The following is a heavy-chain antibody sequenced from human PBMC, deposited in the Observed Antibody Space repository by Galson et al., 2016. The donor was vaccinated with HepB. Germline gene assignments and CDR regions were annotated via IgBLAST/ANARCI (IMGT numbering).Heavy chain of an antibody. Sequence: SLRLSCAASAFTFNIYAMSWVRQAPGKGLEWVSGISDTGGSIYYGDSVKGRFTISRDNSKNTLYLQMHSLRAEDTAIYYCAKSGIQLADYYYYGMDVWGQGTTVTVSS. CDR1: AFTFNIYA. CDR2: ISDTGGSI. V-gene: IGHV3-23*01. D-gene: IGHD4-11*01. J-gene: IGHJ6*02. CDR3: AKSGIQLADYYYYGMDV.